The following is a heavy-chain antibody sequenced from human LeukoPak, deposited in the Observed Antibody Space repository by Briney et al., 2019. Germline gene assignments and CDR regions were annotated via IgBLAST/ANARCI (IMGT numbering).Heavy chain of an antibody. CDR1: GGSIGSSSYY. V-gene: IGHV4-39*01. CDR3: ARLLSRGAAGTWFDP. D-gene: IGHD6-13*01. Sequence: SETLSLTCTVSGGSIGSSSYYWGWIRQPPGKGLEWIGSIYYSGSTYYNPSLKSRVTISVDTSKNQFSLKLSSVTAADTAVYYCARLLSRGAAGTWFDPWGQGTLVTVSS. CDR2: IYYSGST. J-gene: IGHJ5*02.